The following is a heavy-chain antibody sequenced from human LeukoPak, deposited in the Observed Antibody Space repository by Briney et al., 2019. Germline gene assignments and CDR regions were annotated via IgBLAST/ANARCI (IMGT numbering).Heavy chain of an antibody. J-gene: IGHJ4*02. CDR3: VSGSLQSGYNFDY. CDR1: GFTFKDYW. Sequence: GGSLRLSCAASGFTFKDYWMHWVRQVPGKGLVWVARIISDGSSASYADSVKGRFTMSRDNAKNTLYLQMNSLRAEDTAVYYCVSGSLQSGYNFDYWGQGALVTVSS. V-gene: IGHV3-74*01. D-gene: IGHD3-3*01. CDR2: IISDGSSA.